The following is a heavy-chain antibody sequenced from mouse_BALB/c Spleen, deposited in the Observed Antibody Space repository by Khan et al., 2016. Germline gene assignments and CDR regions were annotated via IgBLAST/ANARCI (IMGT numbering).Heavy chain of an antibody. CDR2: INPHNDGI. CDR1: GYPFTNYI. Sequence: EVQLQESGPELVKPGASVKMSCKTSGYPFTNYILHWVKQKPGQGLEWIGYINPHNDGIKYNEKFKGKATLTSDKSSSTAYMDLSSLTSEDSAVYYCARDYRYDWDVMDYWGQGTSGTVSS. V-gene: IGHV1S136*01. D-gene: IGHD2-14*01. J-gene: IGHJ4*01. CDR3: ARDYRYDWDVMDY.